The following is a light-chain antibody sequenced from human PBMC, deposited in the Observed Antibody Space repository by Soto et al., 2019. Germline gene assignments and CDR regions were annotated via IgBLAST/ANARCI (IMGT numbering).Light chain of an antibody. CDR1: ERLSSVY. CDR3: QQYNNWPRT. CDR2: GAS. J-gene: IGKJ1*01. Sequence: EIVLTQSPGTLSLSPGERATLSCRASERLSSVYLAWYQQRPGQPPRLLIYGASNRATGISSRFSGGGSGTEFTLTISSLQSEDFAIYYCQQYNNWPRTFGQGTKVDIK. V-gene: IGKV3-15*01.